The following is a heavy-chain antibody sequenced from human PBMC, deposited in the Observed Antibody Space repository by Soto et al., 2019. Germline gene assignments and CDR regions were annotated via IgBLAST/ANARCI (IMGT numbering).Heavy chain of an antibody. CDR3: ARGSGRERYFDWLTPTYGMDV. J-gene: IGHJ6*02. Sequence: QLQLQESGSGLVKPSQTLSLTCAVSGGSISSGGYSWSWIRQPPGKGLEWIGYIYHSGSTYYNPSLKSRVTISVDRSKNQFSLKLSSVTAADTAVYYCARGSGRERYFDWLTPTYGMDVWGQGTTVTVSS. V-gene: IGHV4-30-2*01. D-gene: IGHD3-9*01. CDR1: GGSISSGGYS. CDR2: IYHSGST.